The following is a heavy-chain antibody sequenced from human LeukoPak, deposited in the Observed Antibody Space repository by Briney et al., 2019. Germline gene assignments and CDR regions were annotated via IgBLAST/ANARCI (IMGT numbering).Heavy chain of an antibody. CDR1: GFTVSSNY. D-gene: IGHD3-22*01. CDR3: ARAGYYYDSSGSYYDY. J-gene: IGHJ4*02. V-gene: IGHV3-66*01. Sequence: SGGSLRLSCAASGFTVSSNYMSWVRQAPGKGLEWVSVIYSGGSTYYTDSVKGRFTISRDNSKNTLYLQMNSLRAEDTAVYYCARAGYYYDSSGSYYDYWGQGTLVTVSS. CDR2: IYSGGST.